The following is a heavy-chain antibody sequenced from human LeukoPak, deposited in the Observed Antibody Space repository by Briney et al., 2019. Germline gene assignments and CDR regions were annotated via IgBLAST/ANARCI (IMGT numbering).Heavy chain of an antibody. CDR2: IYYSGST. V-gene: IGHV4-39*01. Sequence: SETLSLTCTVSGGSISSSSYYWGWIRQPPGKGLEWIGSIYYSGSTYYNPSLKSRVTISVDTSKNQFSLKLSSVTAADTAVYYCASLPDYGGNSDGYWGQGTLVTVSS. CDR3: ASLPDYGGNSDGY. CDR1: GGSISSSSYY. J-gene: IGHJ4*02. D-gene: IGHD4-23*01.